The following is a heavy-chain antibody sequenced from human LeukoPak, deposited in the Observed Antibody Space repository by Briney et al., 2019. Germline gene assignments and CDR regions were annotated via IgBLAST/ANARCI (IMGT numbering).Heavy chain of an antibody. CDR2: ISWNSGTV. Sequence: GRSLRLSCAASGFNFNDYAMHWVRQAPGKGLEWVSGISWNSGTVAYADSVKGRFTISRDNSKKSLYLQMNSLRAEDMALYYCAKAPADWYFDLWGRGTLVTVSS. J-gene: IGHJ2*01. CDR3: AKAPADWYFDL. D-gene: IGHD2-2*01. V-gene: IGHV3-9*03. CDR1: GFNFNDYA.